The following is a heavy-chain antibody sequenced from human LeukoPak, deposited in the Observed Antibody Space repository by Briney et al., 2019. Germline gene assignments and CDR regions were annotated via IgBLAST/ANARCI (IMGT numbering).Heavy chain of an antibody. J-gene: IGHJ4*02. Sequence: GGSLRLSCAASGLTSGIYAMSWVRQAPGKGLEWVSAFSGGGDSFYAVSVRGRFSISADKSKNILYLQMNSLRVEDTAVYYCGKEVERHFDLRYWGQGTPVTVSS. D-gene: IGHD2-15*01. CDR3: GKEVERHFDLRY. CDR1: GLTSGIYA. CDR2: FSGGGDS. V-gene: IGHV3-23*01.